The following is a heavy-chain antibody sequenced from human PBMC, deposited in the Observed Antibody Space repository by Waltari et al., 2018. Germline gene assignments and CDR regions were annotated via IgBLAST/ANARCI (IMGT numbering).Heavy chain of an antibody. J-gene: IGHJ4*02. CDR1: W. CDR3: ARDRGRGLYLDS. Sequence: WWSRDRQAPGKGLELIGEVRGCGKTNYNPSFASRLTVSVDTSTAQFSLKVTSATAADTAVYCCARDRGRGLYLDSWGQGILVTVSP. D-gene: IGHD2-15*01. CDR2: VRGCGKT. V-gene: IGHV4-4*01.